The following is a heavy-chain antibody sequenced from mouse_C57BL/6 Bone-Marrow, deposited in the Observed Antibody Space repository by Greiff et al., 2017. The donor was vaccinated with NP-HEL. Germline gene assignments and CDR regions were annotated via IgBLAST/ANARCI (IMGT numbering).Heavy chain of an antibody. J-gene: IGHJ4*01. CDR3: ARWSTVVTYYAMDY. CDR1: GYTFTSYW. Sequence: VQLQQPGAELVKPGASVKLSCKASGYTFTSYWMHWVKQRPGQGLEWIGMIHPNSGSTNYNEKFKSKATLTVDKSSSTAYMQLSSLTSEDSAVYCCARWSTVVTYYAMDYWGQGTSVTVSS. V-gene: IGHV1-64*01. D-gene: IGHD1-1*01. CDR2: IHPNSGST.